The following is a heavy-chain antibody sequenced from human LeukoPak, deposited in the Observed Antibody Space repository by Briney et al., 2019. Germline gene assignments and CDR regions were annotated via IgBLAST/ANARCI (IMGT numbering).Heavy chain of an antibody. Sequence: GRSLRLSCAASGFTFDDYAMHWVRQAPGKGLEWVSGISWNSGSIGYADSVKGRFTISRDNAKNSLYLQMNSLRAEDTALYYCAKAWELDHPTPFDYWGQGTLVTVSS. J-gene: IGHJ4*02. CDR1: GFTFDDYA. CDR2: ISWNSGSI. CDR3: AKAWELDHPTPFDY. V-gene: IGHV3-9*01. D-gene: IGHD1-26*01.